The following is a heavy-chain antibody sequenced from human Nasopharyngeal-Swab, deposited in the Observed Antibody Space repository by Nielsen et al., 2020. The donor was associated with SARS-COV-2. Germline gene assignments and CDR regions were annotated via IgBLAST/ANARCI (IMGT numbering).Heavy chain of an antibody. CDR1: GFTFSSYA. Sequence: GGSLRLSCAASGFTFSSYAMSWVRQAPGKGLEWVSAISGSGGSTYYADSVKGRFTISRDNSKNSLYLQMNSLRAEDTAVYYCAREMRYEPGFDYWGQGTLVTVSS. V-gene: IGHV3-23*01. CDR2: ISGSGGST. D-gene: IGHD1-1*01. CDR3: AREMRYEPGFDY. J-gene: IGHJ4*02.